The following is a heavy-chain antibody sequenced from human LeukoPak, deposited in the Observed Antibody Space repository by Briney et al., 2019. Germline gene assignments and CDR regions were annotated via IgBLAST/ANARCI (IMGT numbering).Heavy chain of an antibody. Sequence: GGSLRLSCAASGFTFSSYGMHWVRQAPGKGLEWEAVISYDGSNKYYADSVKGRFTISRDNSKNTLYLQMNSLRAEDTAVYYCAKEGARYCSGGSCQRGGFDYWGQGTLVTVSS. D-gene: IGHD2-15*01. J-gene: IGHJ4*02. CDR3: AKEGARYCSGGSCQRGGFDY. CDR1: GFTFSSYG. CDR2: ISYDGSNK. V-gene: IGHV3-30*18.